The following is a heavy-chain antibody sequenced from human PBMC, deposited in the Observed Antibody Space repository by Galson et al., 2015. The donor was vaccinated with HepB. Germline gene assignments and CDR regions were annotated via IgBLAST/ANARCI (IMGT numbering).Heavy chain of an antibody. CDR1: GFTFSDNY. Sequence: SLRLSCAGSGFTFSDNYISWIRQAPGKGLQLISYISGTSTYVDYADSVVGRFTISRDNANNSVFLQMNNLRADDTGVYYCARGDYDILTMDVWGQGTTVIASS. D-gene: IGHD3-9*01. CDR3: ARGDYDILTMDV. V-gene: IGHV3-11*06. J-gene: IGHJ6*02. CDR2: ISGTSTYV.